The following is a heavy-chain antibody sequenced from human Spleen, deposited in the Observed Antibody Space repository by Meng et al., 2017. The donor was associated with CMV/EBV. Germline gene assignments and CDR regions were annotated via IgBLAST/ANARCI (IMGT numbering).Heavy chain of an antibody. V-gene: IGHV1-69*05. D-gene: IGHD6-13*01. CDR3: AIDLHTSSFYMVEWDC. CDR1: GDTFTSSA. CDR2: IIPIFGTA. J-gene: IGHJ4*02. Sequence: SVKVSCKASGDTFTSSAISWVRQAPGQGLEWMGGIIPIFGTANYTQKFQGRVSITTDESTSTAYMELRSLKSEDTAVYYCAIDLHTSSFYMVEWDCWGQGTLVTVSS.